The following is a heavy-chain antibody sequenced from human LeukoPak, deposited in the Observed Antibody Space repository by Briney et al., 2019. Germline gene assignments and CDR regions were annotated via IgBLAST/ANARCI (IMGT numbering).Heavy chain of an antibody. CDR3: ARDRRPYGTFDP. J-gene: IGHJ5*02. D-gene: IGHD3-10*01. V-gene: IGHV1-2*02. CDR1: GYTFTSYG. Sequence: GASVKVSCKASGYTFTSYGISWVRQAPGQGLEWMGWINPNSGGTNYAQKFQGRVTMTRDTSISTAYMELSRLRSDDTAVYYCARDRRPYGTFDPWGQGTLVTVSS. CDR2: INPNSGGT.